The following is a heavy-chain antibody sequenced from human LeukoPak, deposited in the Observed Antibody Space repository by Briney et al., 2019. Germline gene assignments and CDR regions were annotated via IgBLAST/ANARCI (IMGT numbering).Heavy chain of an antibody. V-gene: IGHV4-39*02. Sequence: ESSETLSLTCTVSGGSISSSSYYWGWIRQPPGKGLEWIGSIYYSGSTYYNPSLKSRVTISVDTSKNQFSLKLSSVTAADTAVYYCARECCSIAVAGTLGFDPWGQGTLVTVSS. D-gene: IGHD6-19*01. CDR2: IYYSGST. J-gene: IGHJ5*02. CDR1: GGSISSSSYY. CDR3: ARECCSIAVAGTLGFDP.